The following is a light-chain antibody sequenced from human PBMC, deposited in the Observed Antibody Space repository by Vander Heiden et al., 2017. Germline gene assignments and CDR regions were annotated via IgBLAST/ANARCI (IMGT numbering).Light chain of an antibody. CDR2: GS. Sequence: DIHMTQSPSAVSPSVGDRVTIACLASQGINTWLVWYQRKPGKPPKLLISGSTLQSWVPSRFTASGSGTDFTLTISSLQPEDFATYYCQQAHIIPLTFGGGTKVEI. J-gene: IGKJ4*01. CDR1: QGINTW. V-gene: IGKV1-12*01. CDR3: QQAHIIPLT.